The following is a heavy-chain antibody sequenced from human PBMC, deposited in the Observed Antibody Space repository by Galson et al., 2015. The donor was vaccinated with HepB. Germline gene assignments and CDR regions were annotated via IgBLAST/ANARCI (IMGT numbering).Heavy chain of an antibody. CDR1: GFTFSSHG. V-gene: IGHV3-30*18. D-gene: IGHD6-13*01. Sequence: SLRLSCAASGFTFSSHGMHWVRQAPGKGPEWVAVTSHDGRNKYYADSVKGRFTISRDNSRHTLYLQMNSLRPDDTAVYYGAKNRGSSWYPVRNDFDSWGQGTLLTVSA. J-gene: IGHJ4*02. CDR3: AKNRGSSWYPVRNDFDS. CDR2: TSHDGRNK.